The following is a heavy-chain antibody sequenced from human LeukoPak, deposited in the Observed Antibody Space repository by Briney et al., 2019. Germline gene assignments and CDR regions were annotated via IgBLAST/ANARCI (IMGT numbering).Heavy chain of an antibody. Sequence: GGSLRLSCAASGFTFSSYSMNWVRQAPGKGLEWVSFISSSSSYIYYADSVKGRFTISRDNAKNSLYLQMNSLRAEDTAVYYCAREVPDTAMRFDPWGQGTLVTVSS. J-gene: IGHJ5*02. V-gene: IGHV3-21*01. CDR1: GFTFSSYS. CDR2: ISSSSSYI. CDR3: AREVPDTAMRFDP. D-gene: IGHD5-18*01.